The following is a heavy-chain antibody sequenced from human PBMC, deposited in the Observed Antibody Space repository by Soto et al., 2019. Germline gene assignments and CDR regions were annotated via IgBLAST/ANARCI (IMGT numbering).Heavy chain of an antibody. J-gene: IGHJ4*02. CDR3: ARVYDSSGYYYVFGY. D-gene: IGHD3-22*01. V-gene: IGHV3-48*03. CDR2: ITGSGSTN. CDR1: GFTFRSYE. Sequence: GGSLGLSXAASGFTFRSYEMNWVRQAPGNVLEWVSYITGSGSTNYYAACVKGRFTISKDNAKNSLYLQMNSLRAEDTDVYYCARVYDSSGYYYVFGYWGQGTLVTVSS.